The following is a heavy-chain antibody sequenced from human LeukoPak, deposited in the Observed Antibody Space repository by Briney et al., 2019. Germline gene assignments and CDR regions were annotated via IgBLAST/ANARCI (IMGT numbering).Heavy chain of an antibody. V-gene: IGHV3-23*01. CDR2: ISGSGGST. CDR3: AKDHCSNGVCSGLDP. J-gene: IGHJ5*02. D-gene: IGHD2-8*01. CDR1: GLTFSSYA. Sequence: GGSLRLSCAASGLTFSSYAMSWVRQAPGKGLEWVSVISGSGGSTSYADSVKGRFTISRDNSKNTLYLQMNSLRAEDTAAYYCAKDHCSNGVCSGLDPWGQGTLVTVSS.